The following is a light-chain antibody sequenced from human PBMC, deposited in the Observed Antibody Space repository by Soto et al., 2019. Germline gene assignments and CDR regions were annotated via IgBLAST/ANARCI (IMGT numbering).Light chain of an antibody. V-gene: IGKV1-39*01. CDR1: QSISIY. CDR2: AAS. J-gene: IGKJ2*01. CDR3: QQSVSVPLSN. Sequence: DIQMTQSPSSLSVSVGDRVTITCRASQSISIYLNWYQQKPVKAPKLLLYAASSLQSGVPSRFSGSGSGTAFTLTISSLQPDDFATYYCQQSVSVPLSNFGQWTKLEIK.